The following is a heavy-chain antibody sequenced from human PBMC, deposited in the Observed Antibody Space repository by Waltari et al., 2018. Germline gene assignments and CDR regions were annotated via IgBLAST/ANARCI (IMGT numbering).Heavy chain of an antibody. V-gene: IGHV4-59*11. CDR3: VRGKLGFCTGSSCHLDL. Sequence: QVQVQESGPGLVKPSETVSLTCTVSGDSISNHFWTWIRQPPEKGLEWIGNIHYSGTTNYHPSLKRRVAISLDTSKNHRSLRLDSVTAADTALYFCVRGKLGFCTGSSCHLDLWGRGTLVTVSS. CDR2: IHYSGTT. CDR1: GDSISNHF. D-gene: IGHD2-8*02. J-gene: IGHJ5*02.